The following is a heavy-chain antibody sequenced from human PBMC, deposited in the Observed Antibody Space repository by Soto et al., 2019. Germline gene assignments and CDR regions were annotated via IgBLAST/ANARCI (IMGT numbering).Heavy chain of an antibody. J-gene: IGHJ3*02. CDR1: GYTFTSYY. V-gene: IGHV1-46*01. Sequence: GASVKVSCKASGYTFTSYYMHWVRQDPGQGLEWMGIINPSGGSTSYAQKFQGRVTMTRDTSTSTVYMELSSLRSEDTAVYYCARDRPLYDSRGYYDAFDIWRQGTMVTVSS. CDR3: ARDRPLYDSRGYYDAFDI. D-gene: IGHD3-22*01. CDR2: INPSGGST.